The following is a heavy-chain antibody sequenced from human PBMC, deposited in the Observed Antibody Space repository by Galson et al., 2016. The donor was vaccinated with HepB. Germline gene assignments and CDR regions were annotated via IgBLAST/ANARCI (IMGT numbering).Heavy chain of an antibody. CDR2: INLSGGTT. CDR1: GYTFTSFY. Sequence: SVKVSCKASGYTFTSFYMHWVRQAPGQGLEWMGIINLSGGTTNNAQKFQGRVTMTRDTSTSTVYMELYSLRSDDTAVYYCARGGRDDAFDIWGQGTMATVSS. V-gene: IGHV1-46*01. J-gene: IGHJ3*02. CDR3: ARGGRDDAFDI.